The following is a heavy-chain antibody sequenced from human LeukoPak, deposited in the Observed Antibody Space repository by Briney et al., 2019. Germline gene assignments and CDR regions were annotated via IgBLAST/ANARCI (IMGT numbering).Heavy chain of an antibody. V-gene: IGHV4-34*01. D-gene: IGHD3-10*01. CDR3: ARGLSPSDFDY. Sequence: SETLPLTCAVYGGSFSGYYWSWIRQPPGKGLEWIGEINHSGSTNYNPSLKSRVTISVDTSKNQFSLKLCSVTAADTAVYYCARGLSPSDFDYWGQGTLVTVSS. J-gene: IGHJ4*02. CDR1: GGSFSGYY. CDR2: INHSGST.